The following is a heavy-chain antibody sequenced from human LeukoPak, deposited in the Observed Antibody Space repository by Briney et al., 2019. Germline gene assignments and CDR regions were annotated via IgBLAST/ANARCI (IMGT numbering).Heavy chain of an antibody. V-gene: IGHV4-59*12. D-gene: IGHD2-15*01. CDR3: ARERGGSLYYYYYYMDV. J-gene: IGHJ6*03. CDR2: IYYSGST. CDR1: GGSISSDY. Sequence: SETLSLTCTVSGGSISSDYWSWIRQPPGKGLEWIGYIYYSGSTNYNPSLKSRVTISVDTSKNQFSLKLSSVTAADTAVYYCARERGGSLYYYYYYMDVWGKGTTVTVSS.